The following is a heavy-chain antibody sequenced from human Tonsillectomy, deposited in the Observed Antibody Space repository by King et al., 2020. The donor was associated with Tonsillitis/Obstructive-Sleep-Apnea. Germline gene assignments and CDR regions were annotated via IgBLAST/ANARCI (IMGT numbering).Heavy chain of an antibody. Sequence: VQLVESGGGLVKPGGSLRLSCAASGLTFSSYSMNWVRQAPGKGLEWVSSISSSSSYIYYADSVKGRFTISRDNAKNSLYLQMNSLRAEDTAVYYCARGPSSDYYYWGQGTLVTVSS. CDR1: GLTFSSYS. J-gene: IGHJ4*02. CDR2: ISSSSSYI. V-gene: IGHV3-21*01. D-gene: IGHD2/OR15-2a*01. CDR3: ARGPSSDYYY.